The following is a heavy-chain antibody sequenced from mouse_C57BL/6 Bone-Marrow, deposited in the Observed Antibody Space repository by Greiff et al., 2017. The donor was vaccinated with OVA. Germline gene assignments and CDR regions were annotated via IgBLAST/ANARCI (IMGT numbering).Heavy chain of an antibody. CDR1: GYSITSGYY. CDR3: ARGWLLRDWYFDV. V-gene: IGHV3-6*01. J-gene: IGHJ1*03. Sequence: EVKLQESGPGLVKPSQSLSLTCSVTGYSITSGYYWNWIRQLPGNKLEWMGYISYDGSNNYNPSLKNRISITRDTSKNQFFLKLKSVTTEDTATYYGARGWLLRDWYFDVWGTGTTVTVSS. D-gene: IGHD2-3*01. CDR2: ISYDGSN.